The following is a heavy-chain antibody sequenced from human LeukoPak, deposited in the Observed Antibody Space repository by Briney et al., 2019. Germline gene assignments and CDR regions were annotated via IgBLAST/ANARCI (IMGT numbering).Heavy chain of an antibody. V-gene: IGHV1-2*02. D-gene: IGHD5-24*01. CDR1: GYTFTGYY. CDR2: INPNSGGT. Sequence: ASVKVSFKASGYTFTGYYMHWVRQAPGQGPEWMGWINPNSGGTNYAQKFQGRVTMTRDTSISTAYMELSRLRSDDTTVYYCARGKLLRYNFDYWGQGTLVTVSS. CDR3: ARGKLLRYNFDY. J-gene: IGHJ4*02.